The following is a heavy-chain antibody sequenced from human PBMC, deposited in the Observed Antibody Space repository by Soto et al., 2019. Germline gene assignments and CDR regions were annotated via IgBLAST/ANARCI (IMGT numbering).Heavy chain of an antibody. CDR1: GYTFLNHD. CDR2: MVPDSGRT. CDR3: ARGDQFVFGVDY. J-gene: IGHJ4*01. Sequence: GASVKVSCKASGYTFLNHDINWVRQAPGQGLEWMGWMVPDSGRTGYAKKYQGRVTMTRNTSTSTAYMELNSLTNEDKAVYYCARGDQFVFGVDYWG. D-gene: IGHD3-10*01. V-gene: IGHV1-8*01.